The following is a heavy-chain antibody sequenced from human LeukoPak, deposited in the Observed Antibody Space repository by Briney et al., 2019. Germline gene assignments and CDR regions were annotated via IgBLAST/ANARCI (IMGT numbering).Heavy chain of an antibody. CDR2: ISYDGSNK. V-gene: IGHV3-30-3*01. Sequence: GGSLRLSCAASGFTFSSYAMHWVRQAPGKGLEWVAVISYDGSNKYYADSVKGRFTISRDNSKNTLYLQMNSLRAEDTAVCYCARASIVGATDFDYWGQGTLVTVSS. J-gene: IGHJ4*02. CDR1: GFTFSSYA. CDR3: ARASIVGATDFDY. D-gene: IGHD1-26*01.